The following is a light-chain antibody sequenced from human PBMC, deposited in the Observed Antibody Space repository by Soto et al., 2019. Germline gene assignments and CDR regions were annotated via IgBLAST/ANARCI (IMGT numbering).Light chain of an antibody. Sequence: QSALTQPASVSGSPGQSITISCTGSVSDVGTFGPVSWYQQHPGQVPKLIIYEGNRRPSGVSGRFSGSKSGNTASLTISGLQAEDEADYYCCSYVGARTYVFGSGPKVTVL. V-gene: IGLV2-23*01. CDR1: VSDVGTFGP. CDR3: CSYVGARTYV. J-gene: IGLJ1*01. CDR2: EGN.